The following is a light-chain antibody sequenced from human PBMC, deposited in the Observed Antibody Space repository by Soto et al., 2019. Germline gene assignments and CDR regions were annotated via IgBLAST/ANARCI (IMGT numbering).Light chain of an antibody. J-gene: IGKJ4*01. Sequence: EIVLTQSPGTLPLSPGERATLSCRASQSVSSSQLAWYQQKPGQAPRLLMYGASSRATGIPARFSGSGSVTEFTLTISSLQSEDFAVYYCQQYNSWPLTFGGGTKVDIK. CDR3: QQYNSWPLT. CDR1: QSVSSS. V-gene: IGKV3-15*01. CDR2: GAS.